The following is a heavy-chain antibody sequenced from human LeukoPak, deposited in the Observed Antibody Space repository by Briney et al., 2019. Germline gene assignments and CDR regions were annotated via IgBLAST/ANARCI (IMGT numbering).Heavy chain of an antibody. CDR1: GYTFTSYA. V-gene: IGHV7-4-1*02. Sequence: GASVKVSCKASGYTFTSYAMNWVRQAPGQGLEWMGWINTNTGNPTYAQGFTGRFVFSLDTSVSTAYLQISSLKAEDTAVYYCARVRYSSSWYSGLRYYYMDVWGKGTTVTVSS. J-gene: IGHJ6*03. D-gene: IGHD6-13*01. CDR2: INTNTGNP. CDR3: ARVRYSSSWYSGLRYYYMDV.